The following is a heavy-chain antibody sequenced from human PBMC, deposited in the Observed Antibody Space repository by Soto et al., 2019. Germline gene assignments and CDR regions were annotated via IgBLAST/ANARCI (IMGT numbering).Heavy chain of an antibody. J-gene: IGHJ4*02. V-gene: IGHV4-34*01. CDR2: INHSGST. CDR1: GGSFSGYY. CDR3: ARGTGWGVVAATDLDY. D-gene: IGHD2-15*01. Sequence: QVQLQQWGAGLLKPSETLSLTCAVYGGSFSGYYWSWIRQPPGKGLEWIGEINHSGSTNYNPSLKSRVNISVDTSKNQFSLKLSSVTAADTAVYYCARGTGWGVVAATDLDYWGQGTLVTVSS.